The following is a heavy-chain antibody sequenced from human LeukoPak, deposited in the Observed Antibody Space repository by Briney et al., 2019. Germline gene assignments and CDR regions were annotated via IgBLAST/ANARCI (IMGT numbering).Heavy chain of an antibody. CDR3: TRHSEQLVGGY. CDR2: IRSKANGHAT. V-gene: IGHV3-73*01. J-gene: IGHJ4*02. Sequence: GGSLRLSCVASGFTFSDSAIHWVRQASGKGLEWVGRIRSKANGHATAYAASVKGRFTISRDDSKNTAYLQMNSLKTEDTAVYYCTRHSEQLVGGYWGQGTLVTVSS. D-gene: IGHD6-13*01. CDR1: GFTFSDSA.